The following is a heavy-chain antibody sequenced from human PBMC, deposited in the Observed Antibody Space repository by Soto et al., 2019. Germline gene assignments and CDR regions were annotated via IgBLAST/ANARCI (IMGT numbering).Heavy chain of an antibody. CDR3: AKDLYGPGSFYSYGMDV. V-gene: IGHV3-30*04. CDR1: GFTFSSYA. J-gene: IGHJ6*02. Sequence: PGGSLRLSCAASGFTFSSYAMHWVRQAPGKGLEWVAVISRDGSNKYYADSVKGRFTISRDNSRNTLHLQVNSLRGEDTAVYHCAKDLYGPGSFYSYGMDVWGQGTTVTVSS. D-gene: IGHD3-10*01. CDR2: ISRDGSNK.